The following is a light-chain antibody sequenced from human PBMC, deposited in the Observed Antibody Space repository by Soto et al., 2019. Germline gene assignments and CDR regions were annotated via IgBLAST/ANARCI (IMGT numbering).Light chain of an antibody. V-gene: IGLV2-14*01. Sequence: QSLLAQPAPVSGSPGQSITISFTGNSSDVGGYNYVSWYQQHPGKAPKLMIYDVSNRPSGVSNRFSGSKSGNTASLTISGLQAEDEADYYCSSYTSSSTLVFGTGTKVTVL. CDR2: DVS. CDR1: SSDVGGYNY. CDR3: SSYTSSSTLV. J-gene: IGLJ1*01.